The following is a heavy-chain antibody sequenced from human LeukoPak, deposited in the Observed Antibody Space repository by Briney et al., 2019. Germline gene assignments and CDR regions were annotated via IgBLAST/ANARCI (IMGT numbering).Heavy chain of an antibody. CDR2: INHSGST. CDR1: GGSFSGYY. J-gene: IGHJ6*03. Sequence: SETLSLTCAVYGGSFSGYYWSWIHQPPGKGLEWIGEINHSGSTNYNPSLESRVTISVDTSKNQFSLKLSSVTAADTAVYYCARVAYDFWSGYYPYYYYYYMDVWGEGTTVTVSS. V-gene: IGHV4-34*01. CDR3: ARVAYDFWSGYYPYYYYYYMDV. D-gene: IGHD3-3*01.